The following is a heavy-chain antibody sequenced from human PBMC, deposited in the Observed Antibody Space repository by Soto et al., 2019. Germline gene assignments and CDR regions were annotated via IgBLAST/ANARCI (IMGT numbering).Heavy chain of an antibody. V-gene: IGHV4-4*02. CDR2: IYHSGSN. J-gene: IGHJ4*02. Sequence: VQLQESGPGLVKPSGTLSLTCAVSGGSISSSNWWSWVRQPPGKGLEWIGEIYHSGSNNYNPYLKCRVTLSVDKSKSLFSLKRSSVPAADTAVYYCASIAHSQYSSGWYEYDCWGQGTLVTVSS. CDR1: GGSISSSNW. CDR3: ASIAHSQYSSGWYEYDC. D-gene: IGHD6-19*01.